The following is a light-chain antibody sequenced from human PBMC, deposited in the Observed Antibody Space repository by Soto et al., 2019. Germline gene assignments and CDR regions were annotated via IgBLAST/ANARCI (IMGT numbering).Light chain of an antibody. CDR1: ENIRGNN. Sequence: IVLTQSPGTLSLSPGESVTLSCRASENIRGNNFVWYQQRPGQATRLLISGASTGATGIPARFSCSGSGSDLTLTITSLEPEDFAVYYCQRRGNWPRTWAFGQGTKVDI. CDR3: QRRGNWPRTWA. CDR2: GAS. V-gene: IGKV3D-20*02. J-gene: IGKJ1*01.